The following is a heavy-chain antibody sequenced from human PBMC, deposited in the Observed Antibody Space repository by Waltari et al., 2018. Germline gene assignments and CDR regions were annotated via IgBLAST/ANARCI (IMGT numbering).Heavy chain of an antibody. Sequence: QVQLQQWSAGLLKPSETLSLTCAVYGGSFSGYFWSWIRQSPGKGREWIGQINRDGSNKLNPSLKSRVAMSVDTIKSQISLRLSSVTAADAAVYYCARVGDYHGSGRFGLDVWGQGTRVTVSS. V-gene: IGHV4-34*01. D-gene: IGHD3-10*01. CDR1: GGSFSGYF. J-gene: IGHJ6*02. CDR3: ARVGDYHGSGRFGLDV. CDR2: INRDGSN.